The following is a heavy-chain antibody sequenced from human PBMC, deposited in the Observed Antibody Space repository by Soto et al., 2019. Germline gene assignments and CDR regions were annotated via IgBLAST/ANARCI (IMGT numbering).Heavy chain of an antibody. CDR3: ARVAIYDYYYYGMDV. J-gene: IGHJ6*02. CDR1: GYTFTSYG. CDR2: ISAYNGNT. D-gene: IGHD5-12*01. V-gene: IGHV1-18*04. Sequence: ASVKVSCKASGYTFTSYGISWVRQAPGQGLEWMGWISAYNGNTNYAQKLQGRVTMTTDTSTSTAYMELRSLRSGDTAVYYCARVAIYDYYYYGMDVWGQGTTVTVSS.